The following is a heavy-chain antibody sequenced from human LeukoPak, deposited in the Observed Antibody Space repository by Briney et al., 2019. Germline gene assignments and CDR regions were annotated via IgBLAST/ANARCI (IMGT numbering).Heavy chain of an antibody. CDR2: INPNTGDT. CDR1: GYRFSDSY. J-gene: IGHJ5*02. Sequence: ASVKVPCKASGYRFSDSYIHWVRQAPGHGFEWMGWINPNTGDTKYAKMFQGRVTMTTGASISTAYMELSGLRSADTAIYFCVSAYDQWGQGTLVTVSS. CDR3: VSAYDQ. V-gene: IGHV1-2*02.